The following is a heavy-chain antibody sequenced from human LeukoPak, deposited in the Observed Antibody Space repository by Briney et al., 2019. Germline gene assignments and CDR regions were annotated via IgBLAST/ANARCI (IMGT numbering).Heavy chain of an antibody. V-gene: IGHV1-2*02. CDR1: GYTFTDYY. CDR3: AREDSSGWVYFDY. Sequence: EASVKVSCKASGYTFTDYYMXWVXQAPXQGXXXXGWINPDSGATNYAQXXQGXXTMTXDTSISTAHMELSRLRSDDTAVYYCAREDSSGWVYFDYWGQGTLVTVSS. J-gene: IGHJ4*02. CDR2: INPDSGAT. D-gene: IGHD6-19*01.